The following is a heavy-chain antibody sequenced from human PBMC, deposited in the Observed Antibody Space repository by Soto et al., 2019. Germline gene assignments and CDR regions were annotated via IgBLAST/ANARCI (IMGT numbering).Heavy chain of an antibody. V-gene: IGHV3-74*03. CDR1: GFTFSGHW. Sequence: GGSLRLSCAASGFTFSGHWMHWVRQVPGKGLEWVSRINTDGGSSAYADSVKGRLTISRDNAKNTLYLQMNGLRAEDTAVYYCAREAGYCSRTSCYRRAFDTWGQGTTVTVSS. J-gene: IGHJ3*02. D-gene: IGHD2-2*01. CDR2: INTDGGSS. CDR3: AREAGYCSRTSCYRRAFDT.